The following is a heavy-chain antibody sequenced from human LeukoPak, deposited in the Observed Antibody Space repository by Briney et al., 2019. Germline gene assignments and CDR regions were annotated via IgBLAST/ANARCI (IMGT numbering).Heavy chain of an antibody. CDR1: GYTFTSYY. D-gene: IGHD6-13*01. V-gene: IGHV1-46*01. CDR2: INPSGGST. CDR3: ARDRGIAAVGGRGMDV. J-gene: IGHJ6*02. Sequence: GASVKVSCKASGYTFTSYYMHWVRQAPGQGLEWMGIINPSGGSTSYAQKFQGRVTMTRDTSTSTVYMELSSLRSEDTAVYYCARDRGIAAVGGRGMDVWGQGTTVTVSS.